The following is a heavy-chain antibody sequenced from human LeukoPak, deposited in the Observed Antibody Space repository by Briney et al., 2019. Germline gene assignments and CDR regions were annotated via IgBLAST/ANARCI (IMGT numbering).Heavy chain of an antibody. CDR1: GYTFTSYD. CDR3: ASSNYALGDAFDI. V-gene: IGHV1-8*01. Sequence: GASVKVSCKASGYTFTSYDINWVRQAPGQGLEWMGWMNPNSGNTVYAQKFQGRVTMTRNTSISTAYMELSSLRSEDTAVYYCASSNYALGDAFDIWGQGTMVTVSS. CDR2: MNPNSGNT. J-gene: IGHJ3*02. D-gene: IGHD4-11*01.